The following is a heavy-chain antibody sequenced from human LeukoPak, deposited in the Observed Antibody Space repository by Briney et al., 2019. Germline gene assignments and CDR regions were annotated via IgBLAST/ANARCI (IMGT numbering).Heavy chain of an antibody. CDR3: ASQTAMGDFDY. CDR1: GYTFTSYG. D-gene: IGHD5-18*01. V-gene: IGHV1-18*01. Sequence: ASVKVSCEASGYTFTSYGISWVRQAPGQGLEWMGWISAYNGNTNYAQKLQGRVTMTTDTSTSTVYMELRSLRSDDTAVYYCASQTAMGDFDYWGQGTLVTVSS. CDR2: ISAYNGNT. J-gene: IGHJ4*02.